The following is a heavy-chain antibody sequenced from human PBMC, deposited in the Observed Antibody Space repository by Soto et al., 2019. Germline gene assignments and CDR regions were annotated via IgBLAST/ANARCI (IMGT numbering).Heavy chain of an antibody. CDR2: ISESGGST. CDR1: GVTISSSN. J-gene: IGHJ4*02. D-gene: IGHD3-22*01. Sequence: ETLSLTCAVSGVTISSSNWWSWVRQAPGKGLEWVSVISESGGSTYYADSVKGRFTISRDNSKSTLYLQMNRLRGDDTAVYYCAKAISDYYAPSDYWGQGTQVTVSS. V-gene: IGHV3-23*01. CDR3: AKAISDYYAPSDY.